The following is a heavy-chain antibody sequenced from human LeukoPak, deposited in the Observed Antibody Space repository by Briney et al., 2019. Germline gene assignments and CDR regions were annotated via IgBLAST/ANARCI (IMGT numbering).Heavy chain of an antibody. J-gene: IGHJ5*02. V-gene: IGHV1-2*02. Sequence: ASVKVSCKASGYTFTDYYIYWVRQAPGQGLEWMGWINPNSGGTNYAQKFQGRVTMTRDTCISTAYMELSRLRSDDTAVYYCARDRFVATLYSLDPWGQGTLVTVSS. CDR2: INPNSGGT. CDR3: ARDRFVATLYSLDP. D-gene: IGHD3-10*01. CDR1: GYTFTDYY.